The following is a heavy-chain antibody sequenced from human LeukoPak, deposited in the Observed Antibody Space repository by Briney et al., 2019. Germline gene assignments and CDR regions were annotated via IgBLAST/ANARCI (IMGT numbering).Heavy chain of an antibody. J-gene: IGHJ4*02. CDR3: ASGGVTDYGDSGGFDY. V-gene: IGHV4-34*01. Sequence: SETLSLTRAVYGGSFSGYYRSWIRQSPGKGLEWIGEINHSGSTNYNPSLKSRVTISVDTSKNQFSLKLSSVTAADTAVYYSASGGVTDYGDSGGFDYWGQGTLVTVSS. D-gene: IGHD4-17*01. CDR2: INHSGST. CDR1: GGSFSGYY.